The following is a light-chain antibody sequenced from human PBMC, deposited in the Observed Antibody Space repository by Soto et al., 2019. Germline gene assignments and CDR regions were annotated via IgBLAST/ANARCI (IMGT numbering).Light chain of an antibody. CDR1: QSVLYSSNNRNY. J-gene: IGKJ2*01. CDR2: WTS. CDR3: HQYYSLPYT. V-gene: IGKV4-1*01. Sequence: DIVMTQSPDSLAVSLGERATINCRSSQSVLYSSNNRNYLAWYQQKPGHPPKLLIYWTSTRESGVPDRFSGSGSGTDFTLTISSLQAEDVAVYYCHQYYSLPYTFGQGTKLEIK.